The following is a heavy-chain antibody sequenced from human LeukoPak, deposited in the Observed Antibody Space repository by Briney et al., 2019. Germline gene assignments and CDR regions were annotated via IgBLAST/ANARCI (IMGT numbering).Heavy chain of an antibody. CDR1: GGTFSSYA. CDR3: ARGVVPAAHLSPFDY. D-gene: IGHD2-2*01. CDR2: IIPIFGTA. V-gene: IGHV1-69*01. J-gene: IGHJ4*02. Sequence: SVEVSRKASGGTFSSYAISWVRQAPGQGLEWMGGIIPIFGTANYAQKFQGRVTITADESTSTAYMELSSLRSEDTAVYYCARGVVPAAHLSPFDYWGQGTLVTVSS.